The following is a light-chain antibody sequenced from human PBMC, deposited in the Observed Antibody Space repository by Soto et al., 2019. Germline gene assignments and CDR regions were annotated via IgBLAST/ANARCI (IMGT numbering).Light chain of an antibody. Sequence: EVVMTQSPATLSVSPGERATLSCRASQSVTSSLAWYQQKPGQAPRLLIYGASARATGIPARFSGSGSGTELTLTINSLQSEDFAVYYCQQYNNWPLTFGGGTKVDIK. CDR3: QQYNNWPLT. CDR1: QSVTSS. CDR2: GAS. J-gene: IGKJ4*01. V-gene: IGKV3-15*01.